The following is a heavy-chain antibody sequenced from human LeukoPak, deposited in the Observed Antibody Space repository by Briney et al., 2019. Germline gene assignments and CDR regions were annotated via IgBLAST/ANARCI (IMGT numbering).Heavy chain of an antibody. CDR1: GYTFTSYG. J-gene: IGHJ3*01. CDR3: ARGLRGDRNAFDF. V-gene: IGHV1-46*03. D-gene: IGHD3-16*01. CDR2: SNPSYGFT. Sequence: ASVKVSCKASGYTFTSYGISWVRQAPGQGLEWMGISNPSYGFTSYAQRFQGRVTMTRDTSTTTVYMELTSLRSEDTAVYYCARGLRGDRNAFDFWGQGTMVTVFS.